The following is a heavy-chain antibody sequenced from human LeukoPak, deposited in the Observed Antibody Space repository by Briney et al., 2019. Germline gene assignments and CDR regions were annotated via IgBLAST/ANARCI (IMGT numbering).Heavy chain of an antibody. D-gene: IGHD3-22*01. CDR2: IYTSGST. V-gene: IGHV4-4*07. Sequence: SETLSLTCTVSGGSISSYYWNWIRQPAGKGLEWIGRIYTSGSTNYNPSLKSRVTMSVHMSKNQFSLKLSSVTAADTAVYYCARLKYYYDSSGYRAEYFQHWGQGTLVTVSS. CDR1: GGSISSYY. J-gene: IGHJ1*01. CDR3: ARLKYYYDSSGYRAEYFQH.